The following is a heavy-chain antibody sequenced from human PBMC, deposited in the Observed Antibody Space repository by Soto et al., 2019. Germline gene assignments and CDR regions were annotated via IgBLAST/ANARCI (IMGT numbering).Heavy chain of an antibody. CDR1: GYTFTGYY. D-gene: IGHD2-2*02. V-gene: IGHV1-2*02. CDR2: INPNSGGT. CDR3: ARGFEVPAAIAESGFDP. J-gene: IGHJ5*02. Sequence: QVQLVQSGAEVKKPGASVKVSCKASGYTFTGYYMHWMRQAPGQGLEWMGWINPNSGGTNYAQKFQGRVTMTRDTSISTAYMELSRLRSDDTAVYYCARGFEVPAAIAESGFDPWGQGTLVTVSS.